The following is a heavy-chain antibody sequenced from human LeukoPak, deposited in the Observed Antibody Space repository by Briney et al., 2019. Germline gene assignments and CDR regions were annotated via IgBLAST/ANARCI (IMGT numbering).Heavy chain of an antibody. J-gene: IGHJ3*02. CDR2: IYYSGST. Sequence: PSQTLSLTCTVSGGSISSGGYYWSWIRQHPGKGLEWIGYIYYSGSTYYNPSLKSRVTISVDTSKNQFSLKLSSVTAADTAVYYCARVGYYDTSGYHYRDAFDIWGQGTMVTVSS. V-gene: IGHV4-31*03. CDR1: GGSISSGGYY. CDR3: ARVGYYDTSGYHYRDAFDI. D-gene: IGHD3-22*01.